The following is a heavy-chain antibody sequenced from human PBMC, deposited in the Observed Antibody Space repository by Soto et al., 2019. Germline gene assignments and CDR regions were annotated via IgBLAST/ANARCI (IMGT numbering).Heavy chain of an antibody. V-gene: IGHV3-21*01. CDR1: GFTVSSYS. CDR2: ISSSSSYT. CDR3: ARDKGARVEMATIRLDY. D-gene: IGHD5-12*01. J-gene: IGHJ4*02. Sequence: WGALRLSCSASGFTVSSYSMNFFRHSLGNGLDFVSSISSSSSYTYYADSVKGRFTISRDNAKNSLYLQMNSLRAEDTAVYYCARDKGARVEMATIRLDYWGQGTLVTVSS.